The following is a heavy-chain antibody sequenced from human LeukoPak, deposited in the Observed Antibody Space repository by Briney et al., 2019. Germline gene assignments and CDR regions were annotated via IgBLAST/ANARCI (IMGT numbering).Heavy chain of an antibody. V-gene: IGHV3-13*01. CDR1: GFTFSSYD. CDR2: IGTAGDT. D-gene: IGHD2-8*01. J-gene: IGHJ6*02. CDR3: ARATAGVVLDV. Sequence: PGGSLRLSCAASGFTFSSYDMPWVRQATGKGLEWVSAIGTAGDTHYPGSVKGRFTISRENAKNSLYLQMNSLRAGDTAVYYCARATAGVVLDVWGQGTTVTVSS.